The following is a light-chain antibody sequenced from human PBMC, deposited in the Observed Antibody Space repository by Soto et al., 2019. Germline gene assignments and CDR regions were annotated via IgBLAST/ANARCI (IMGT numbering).Light chain of an antibody. CDR1: QSVSDY. J-gene: IGKJ1*01. V-gene: IGKV3-20*01. Sequence: ETVLTQSPARLSLSPGERATLSCRAGQSVSDYLAWYQQKPGQPPRLLFYAVSTRATGIPDRFSGSGSGTDFTLTISRLEPEDFAVYHCQQYVGSSRTFGQGTKV. CDR2: AVS. CDR3: QQYVGSSRT.